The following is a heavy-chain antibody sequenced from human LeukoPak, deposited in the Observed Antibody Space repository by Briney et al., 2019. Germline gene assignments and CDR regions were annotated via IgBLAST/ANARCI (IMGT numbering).Heavy chain of an antibody. V-gene: IGHV3-33*01. CDR3: ASLAAAGVDY. CDR2: IWYDGSNK. J-gene: IGHJ4*02. D-gene: IGHD6-13*01. Sequence: PAGSLRLSCAAPGFTFSSYGMHWVRQAPGKGLEWVAVIWYDGSNKYYADSVKGRFTISRDNSKNTLYLQMNSLRAEDTAVYYCASLAAAGVDYWGQGTLVTVSS. CDR1: GFTFSSYG.